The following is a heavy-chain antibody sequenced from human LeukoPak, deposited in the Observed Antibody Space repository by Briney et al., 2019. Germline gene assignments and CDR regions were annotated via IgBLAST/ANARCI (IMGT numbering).Heavy chain of an antibody. D-gene: IGHD3-22*01. J-gene: IGHJ4*02. V-gene: IGHV3-23*01. CDR2: TSGSGDTT. CDR3: AKVGAYYYDTSAYYPPHFDY. Sequence: GGSLRLSCAASGFTFSSYAMSWVRQAPGKGLEWVSLTSGSGDTTYYAGSVKGRFTISRVNSKNTLDLQMNSLRAEDTAVYYCAKVGAYYYDTSAYYPPHFDYWGQGTLVTVSS. CDR1: GFTFSSYA.